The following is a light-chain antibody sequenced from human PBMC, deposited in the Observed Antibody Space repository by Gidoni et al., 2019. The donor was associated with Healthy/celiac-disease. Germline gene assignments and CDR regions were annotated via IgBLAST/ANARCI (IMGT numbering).Light chain of an antibody. V-gene: IGLV3-25*03. Sequence: SYELTQPPSVSVSPRQKARITCSGDALPKQYAYWYQQKPGQAPVLVIYKDSERPSGIPERFSGSSSGTTVTLTISGVQAEDEADYYCQSADSSGTYNVVFGGGTKLTVL. CDR1: ALPKQY. CDR3: QSADSSGTYNVV. J-gene: IGLJ2*01. CDR2: KDS.